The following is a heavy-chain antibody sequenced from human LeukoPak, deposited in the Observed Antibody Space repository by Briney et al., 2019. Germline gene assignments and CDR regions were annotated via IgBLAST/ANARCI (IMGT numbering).Heavy chain of an antibody. CDR3: AISRDDY. Sequence: GGSLRLSCAASGFTVSSNYMSWVRQAPGKGLEWVAVISYDGSNKYYADSVKGRFTISKDNSKNTLYLQMNSLRAEDTAVYYCAISRDDYWGQGTLVTVSS. J-gene: IGHJ4*02. D-gene: IGHD2-2*01. CDR2: ISYDGSNK. CDR1: GFTVSSNY. V-gene: IGHV3-30-3*01.